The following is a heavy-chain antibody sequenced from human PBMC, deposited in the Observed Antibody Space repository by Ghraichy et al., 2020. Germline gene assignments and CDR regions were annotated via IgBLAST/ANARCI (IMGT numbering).Heavy chain of an antibody. CDR2: IKQDGSEK. V-gene: IGHV3-7*03. J-gene: IGHJ4*02. D-gene: IGHD3-16*01. CDR1: GFTFSTYW. Sequence: GESLNISCAASGFTFSTYWMSWVRQAPGKGLEWVAKIKQDGSEKYYVDSVKGRFTISRDNAKNSLYLQMNSLRAEDTAVYYCARSLVPWARYFDYWGQGTLVTVSS. CDR3: ARSLVPWARYFDY.